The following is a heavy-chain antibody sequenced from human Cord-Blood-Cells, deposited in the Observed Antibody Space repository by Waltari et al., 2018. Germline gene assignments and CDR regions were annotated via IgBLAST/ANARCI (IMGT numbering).Heavy chain of an antibody. CDR1: GGSISSHY. CDR3: ARVSAATEPDAFDI. CDR2: IYYSGST. J-gene: IGHJ3*02. Sequence: QVQLQESGPGLVKPSETLSLTCTVSGGSISSHYWSWIRQPPGKGLEWIGYIYYSGSTNYIPSLKSRVTISVDTSKNPFSLKLSSVTAADTAVYYCARVSAATEPDAFDIWGQGTMVTVSS. D-gene: IGHD6-13*01. V-gene: IGHV4-59*11.